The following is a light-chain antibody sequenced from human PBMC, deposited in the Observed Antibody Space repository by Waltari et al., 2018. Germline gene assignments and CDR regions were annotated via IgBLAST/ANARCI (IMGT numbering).Light chain of an antibody. J-gene: IGKJ4*01. Sequence: DTVLTQSPATLSVSPGERATLSCRASQSVRNFLAWYQQKPGQAPRLLIYDTSNRATGIPARFSGSGFGTDFTLTISSLEPEDFAVYYCQQRSNWPLTFGGGTKVEIK. V-gene: IGKV3-11*01. CDR2: DTS. CDR1: QSVRNF. CDR3: QQRSNWPLT.